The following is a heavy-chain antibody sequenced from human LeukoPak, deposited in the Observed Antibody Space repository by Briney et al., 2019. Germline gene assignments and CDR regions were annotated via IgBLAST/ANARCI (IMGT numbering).Heavy chain of an antibody. D-gene: IGHD6-25*01. V-gene: IGHV3-7*01. CDR1: GFTFSSYW. Sequence: GGSLGLSCAASGFTFSSYWMSWVRQAPGKGLEWVANIKQDGSEKYYVDSVKGRFTISRDNAKNSLYLQMNSLRAEDTAVYYCARYRDSSGGYWFDPWGKETLVTVSS. CDR2: IKQDGSEK. J-gene: IGHJ5*02. CDR3: ARYRDSSGGYWFDP.